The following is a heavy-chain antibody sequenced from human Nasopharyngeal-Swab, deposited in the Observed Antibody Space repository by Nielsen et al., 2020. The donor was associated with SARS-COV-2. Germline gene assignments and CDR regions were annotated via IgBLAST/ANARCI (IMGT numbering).Heavy chain of an antibody. CDR1: GGSISSYY. CDR2: IYYSGST. D-gene: IGHD2-15*01. CDR3: AREGGYCSGGSCYYTDAFDI. J-gene: IGHJ3*02. V-gene: IGHV4-59*01. Sequence: SETLSLTCTVSGGSISSYYWSWIRQPPGKGLEWIGYIYYSGSTNYNPSLKSRVTISVDTSKNQFSLKLSSVTVADTAVYYCAREGGYCSGGSCYYTDAFDIWGQGTMVTVSS.